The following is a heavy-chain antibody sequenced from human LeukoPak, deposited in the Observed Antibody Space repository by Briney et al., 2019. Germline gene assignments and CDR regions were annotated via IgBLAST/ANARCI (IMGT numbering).Heavy chain of an antibody. D-gene: IGHD6-13*01. CDR2: IWYDGSNK. J-gene: IGHJ4*02. CDR3: ARDVAAAAPFDY. CDR1: GLTFSSYG. Sequence: GGSLRLSCAASGLTFSSYGMHWVRQAPGKGLEWVAVIWYDGSNKYYADSVKGRFTISRDNSKNTLYLQMNSLRAEDTAVYYCARDVAAAAPFDYWGQGTLVTVSS. V-gene: IGHV3-33*01.